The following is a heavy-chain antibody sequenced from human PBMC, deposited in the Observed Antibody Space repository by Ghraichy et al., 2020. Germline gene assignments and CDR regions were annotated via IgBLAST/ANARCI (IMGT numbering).Heavy chain of an antibody. CDR3: ARADNWNYGRGMDV. CDR2: IYYSGST. D-gene: IGHD1-7*01. V-gene: IGHV4-59*01. CDR1: GGSISSYY. Sequence: ETLSLTCTVSGGSISSYYWSWIRQPPGKGLEWIGYIYYSGSTNYNPSLKSRVTISVDTSKNQFSLKLSSVTAADTAVYYCARADNWNYGRGMDVWGQGTTVTVSS. J-gene: IGHJ6*02.